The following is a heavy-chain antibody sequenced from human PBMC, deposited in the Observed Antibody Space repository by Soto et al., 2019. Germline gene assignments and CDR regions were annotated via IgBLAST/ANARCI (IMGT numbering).Heavy chain of an antibody. CDR2: INPNSGGT. CDR3: ARDLSLNWFDP. V-gene: IGHV1-2*02. Sequence: GASVKVSCKASGYTFTGYYIHWVRQAPGQGLEWMGWINPNSGGTNYAQKFQGRVTMTRDTSISTVHMELSRLRSDDTAVYYCARDLSLNWFDPWGQGTLVTVSS. J-gene: IGHJ5*02. CDR1: GYTFTGYY.